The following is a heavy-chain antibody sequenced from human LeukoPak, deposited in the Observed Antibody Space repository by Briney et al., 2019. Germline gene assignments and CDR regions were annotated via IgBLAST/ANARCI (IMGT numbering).Heavy chain of an antibody. J-gene: IGHJ4*02. CDR2: IYYSGST. CDR1: GGSISSSSYY. Sequence: SETLSLTCTVSGGSISSSSYYWGWIRQPPGKGLEWIGSIYYSGSTYYNPSLKSRVTISVDTSKNQFSLKLSSVTAADTAVYYCARVRYYGSGSYYSLYYFDYWGQGTLVTVSS. D-gene: IGHD3-10*01. V-gene: IGHV4-39*07. CDR3: ARVRYYGSGSYYSLYYFDY.